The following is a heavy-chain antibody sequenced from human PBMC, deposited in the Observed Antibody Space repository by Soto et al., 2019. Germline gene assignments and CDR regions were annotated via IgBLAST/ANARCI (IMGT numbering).Heavy chain of an antibody. V-gene: IGHV3-30-3*01. D-gene: IGHD3-3*01. CDR1: GFTFSSYA. Sequence: QVQLVESGGGVVQPGRSLRLSCAASGFTFSSYAMHWVRQAPGKGLEWVAVISYDGSNKYYADSVKGRFTISRDNSKNTLYLQMNSLRAEDTAVYYCARGGLVVIRFLEWLLSPADYWGQGTLVTVSS. CDR3: ARGGLVVIRFLEWLLSPADY. J-gene: IGHJ4*02. CDR2: ISYDGSNK.